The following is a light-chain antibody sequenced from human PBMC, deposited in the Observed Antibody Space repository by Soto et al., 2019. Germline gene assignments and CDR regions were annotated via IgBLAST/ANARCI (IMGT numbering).Light chain of an antibody. CDR2: AAS. J-gene: IGKJ3*01. CDR3: QKYSSVPV. Sequence: DIQMTQSPTSLSASVGDRVTITCRASQGIRNYVAWYQRIPGKAPKLLIYAASTLQSGVPSRFSGGGPGTDFTLTINVLQPEDVSTYSCQKYSSVPVFGPGTKVEIK. V-gene: IGKV1-27*01. CDR1: QGIRNY.